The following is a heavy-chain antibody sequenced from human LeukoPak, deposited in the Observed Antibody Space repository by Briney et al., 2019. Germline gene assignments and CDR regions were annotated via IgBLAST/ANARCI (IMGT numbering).Heavy chain of an antibody. D-gene: IGHD2-2*02. J-gene: IGHJ6*03. CDR3: ARASRGYCSSTSCYTAYYYYYYYMDV. CDR1: GGSISSGGYY. CDR2: IYHSGST. V-gene: IGHV4-30-2*01. Sequence: SETLSLTCTVSGGSISSGGYYWSWIRQPPGKGLEWIGYIYHSGSTYYNPSLKSRVTISVDKSKNQFSLKLSSVTAAVTAVYYCARASRGYCSSTSCYTAYYYYYYYMDVWGKGTTVTVSS.